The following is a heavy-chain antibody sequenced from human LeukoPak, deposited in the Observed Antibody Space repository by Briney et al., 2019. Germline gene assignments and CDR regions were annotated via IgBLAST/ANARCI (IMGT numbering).Heavy chain of an antibody. Sequence: PGGSLRLSCAASGFXFSSYGIHWVRQAPGKGLEWVAVISYDGSNKYYADSVKGRFTFSRDISKNTLYLYLQMNSLRAEDTAVYYCAREGYYATIDYWGQGTLVTVSS. CDR2: ISYDGSNK. D-gene: IGHD3-10*01. CDR3: AREGYYATIDY. CDR1: GFXFSSYG. J-gene: IGHJ4*02. V-gene: IGHV3-33*01.